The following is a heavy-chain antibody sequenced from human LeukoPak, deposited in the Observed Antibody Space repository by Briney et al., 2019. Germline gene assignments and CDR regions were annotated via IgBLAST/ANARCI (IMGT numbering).Heavy chain of an antibody. V-gene: IGHV4-38-2*02. D-gene: IGHD1-26*01. CDR3: ASRTPSGSYGY. CDR2: IYHSGST. J-gene: IGHJ4*02. CDR1: GYSISSGYY. Sequence: SETLSLTCTVSGYSISSGYYWGWIRQPPGKGLEWIGSIYHSGSTYYNPSLKSRVTISVDTSKNQFSLKLSSVTAADTAVYYCASRTPSGSYGYWGQGTLVTVSS.